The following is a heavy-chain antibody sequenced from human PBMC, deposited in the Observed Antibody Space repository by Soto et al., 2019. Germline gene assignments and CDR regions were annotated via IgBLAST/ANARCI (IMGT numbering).Heavy chain of an antibody. CDR1: GFTFSSYG. CDR3: AKSRGTMIVVVLFDY. V-gene: IGHV3-30*18. CDR2: ISYDGSNK. J-gene: IGHJ4*02. D-gene: IGHD3-22*01. Sequence: QVQLVESGGGVVQPGRSLRLSCAASGFTFSSYGMHWVRRAPGKGLEWVAVISYDGSNKYYADSVKGRFTISRDNSKNTLYLQMNSLRAEDTAVYYCAKSRGTMIVVVLFDYWGQGTLVTVSS.